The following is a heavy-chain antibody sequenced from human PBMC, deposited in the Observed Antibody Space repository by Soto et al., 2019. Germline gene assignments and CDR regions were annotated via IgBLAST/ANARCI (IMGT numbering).Heavy chain of an antibody. D-gene: IGHD3-9*01. CDR1: GFSVSDNF. Sequence: LVESGGGLVQAGESLRLSCVVSGFSVSDNFMTWVRQAPGKGLEWISVIYNDGTTYHADSVKGRFIASRDNSQNRLYLQMNNLRVEDSAVYFCARDTHSAVRSDWWGQGTLVTVAS. CDR2: IYNDGTT. J-gene: IGHJ4*02. V-gene: IGHV3-66*01. CDR3: ARDTHSAVRSDW.